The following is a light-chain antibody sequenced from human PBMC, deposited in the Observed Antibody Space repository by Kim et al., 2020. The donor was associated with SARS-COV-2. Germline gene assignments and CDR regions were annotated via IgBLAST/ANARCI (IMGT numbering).Light chain of an antibody. J-gene: IGKJ2*01. CDR3: QQYNNWPMYT. Sequence: CPGERATLSGRASQSVSSNLAWYQQKPGQAPRLLIYGASTRATGIPARFSGSGSGTEFTLTISSLQSEDFAVYYCQQYNNWPMYTFGQGTKLEI. CDR2: GAS. CDR1: QSVSSN. V-gene: IGKV3-15*01.